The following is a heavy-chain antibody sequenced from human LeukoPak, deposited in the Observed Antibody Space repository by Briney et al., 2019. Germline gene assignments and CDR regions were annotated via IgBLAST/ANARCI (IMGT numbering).Heavy chain of an antibody. Sequence: SETLSLTCAVYGGSFSGYYWSWIRQPPGKGLEWIGEINHSGSTNYNPSLKSRVTISVDTSKNQFSLKLSSVTAADTAVYYCAREKPPTPLREEVQHYYDSSGYYYSYFDYWGQGTLVTVSS. J-gene: IGHJ4*02. D-gene: IGHD3-22*01. CDR1: GGSFSGYY. CDR2: INHSGST. CDR3: AREKPPTPLREEVQHYYDSSGYYYSYFDY. V-gene: IGHV4-34*01.